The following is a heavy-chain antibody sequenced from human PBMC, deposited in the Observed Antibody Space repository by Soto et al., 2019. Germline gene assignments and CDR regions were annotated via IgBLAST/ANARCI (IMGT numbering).Heavy chain of an antibody. J-gene: IGHJ5*02. CDR2: ISGSGGST. Sequence: PGGSLRLSCAASGFTFSSYAMSWVRQAPGKGLEWVSTISGSGGSTYYADSVKGRFTISRDNSKNTLYLQMNSLRAEDTAVYYCARGRGGIQIFTLDPWGLGPLVTVSS. V-gene: IGHV3-23*01. CDR3: ARGRGGIQIFTLDP. CDR1: GFTFSSYA. D-gene: IGHD5-18*01.